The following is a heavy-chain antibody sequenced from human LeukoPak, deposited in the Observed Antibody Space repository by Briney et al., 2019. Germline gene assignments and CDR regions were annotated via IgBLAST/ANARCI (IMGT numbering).Heavy chain of an antibody. V-gene: IGHV3-7*03. Sequence: GGSLRLSCATSGFTFNISWMIWVRQSPGKGLECVANIKEDGREKYYVDSVKGRFTISRDNSKNTLYLQMNSLRAEDTAVYYCASQMVTGIDYWGQGTLVTVSS. CDR2: IKEDGREK. CDR3: ASQMVTGIDY. D-gene: IGHD5-18*01. CDR1: GFTFNISW. J-gene: IGHJ4*02.